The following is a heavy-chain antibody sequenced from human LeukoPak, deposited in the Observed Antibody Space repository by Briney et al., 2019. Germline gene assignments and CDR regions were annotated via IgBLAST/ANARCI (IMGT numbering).Heavy chain of an antibody. CDR2: ISASGATT. V-gene: IGHV3-23*01. D-gene: IGHD6-13*01. J-gene: IGHJ5*02. CDR3: AKKGTSWSPRFDP. Sequence: GGSLRLSCAVSGFTFSSCAMSWVRQAPGKGLEWVSIISASGATTFCADSVRGRFTISRDNSENTLYLELNSLRDEDTAMYHCAKKGTSWSPRFDPWGQGILVTVSS. CDR1: GFTFSSCA.